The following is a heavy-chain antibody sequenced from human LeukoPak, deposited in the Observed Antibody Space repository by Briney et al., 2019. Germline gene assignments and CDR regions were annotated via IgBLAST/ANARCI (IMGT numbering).Heavy chain of an antibody. Sequence: PGGSLRLSRAAPEFTFSNYAMTWVRPAPGKGREWGSPISGSGGSTYYADSVKSRFTISRDKSKNTLYQQMNSLRAEDTAVYYCAKCGTSSGFVYWGQGSLVTVSS. V-gene: IGHV3-23*01. CDR1: EFTFSNYA. CDR2: ISGSGGST. CDR3: AKCGTSSGFVY. J-gene: IGHJ4*02. D-gene: IGHD1/OR15-1a*01.